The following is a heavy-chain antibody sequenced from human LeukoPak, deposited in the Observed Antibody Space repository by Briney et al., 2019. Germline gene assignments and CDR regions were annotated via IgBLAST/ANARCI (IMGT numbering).Heavy chain of an antibody. J-gene: IGHJ4*02. V-gene: IGHV4-59*01. CDR1: GGSISSYY. CDR3: ARKPSGSSRYDY. CDR2: IYDSGST. D-gene: IGHD6-25*01. Sequence: SETLSLTCTVSGGSISSYYWTWIRQPPGKGLEWIGFIYDSGSTYYNPSLKSRVTISLDTSKNQFSLKMSSVTAADTAAYYCARKPSGSSRYDYWGQGTLVTVSS.